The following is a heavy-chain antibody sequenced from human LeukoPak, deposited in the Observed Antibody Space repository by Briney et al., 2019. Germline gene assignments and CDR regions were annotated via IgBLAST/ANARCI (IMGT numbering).Heavy chain of an antibody. CDR2: ISWNSGSM. CDR1: GFTFSDYY. J-gene: IGHJ6*02. V-gene: IGHV3-9*01. D-gene: IGHD4-17*01. CDR3: AKALPPYGDYYYGVDV. Sequence: GGSLRLSCAASGFTFSDYYMSWIRQAPGKGLEWVSGISWNSGSMGYADSVKGRFTISRDNAKNSLYLQMNSLRAEDTALYYCAKALPPYGDYYYGVDVWGQGTTVTVSS.